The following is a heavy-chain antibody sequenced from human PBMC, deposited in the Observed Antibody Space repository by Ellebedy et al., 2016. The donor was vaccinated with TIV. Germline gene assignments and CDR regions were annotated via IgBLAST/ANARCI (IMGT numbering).Heavy chain of an antibody. CDR2: ISSSSSYI. J-gene: IGHJ6*02. V-gene: IGHV3-11*06. CDR3: ARDWGDYHLRGHYYGMDV. Sequence: GGSLRLXXAASGFTFSDYYMSWIRQAPGKGLEWVSSISSSSSYIYYADSVKGRFTISRDNAKNSLYLQMNSLRAEDTAVYYCARDWGDYHLRGHYYGMDVWGQGTTVTVSS. CDR1: GFTFSDYY. D-gene: IGHD4-17*01.